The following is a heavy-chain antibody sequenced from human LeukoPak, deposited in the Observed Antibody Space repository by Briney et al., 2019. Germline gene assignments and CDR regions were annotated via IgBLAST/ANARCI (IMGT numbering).Heavy chain of an antibody. Sequence: SETLSLTCSVSGDSTNGYYWNWIRQPPGKGLEWIGYIYYSGSTNYNPSLKSRVTISVDTSKKQFSLKLSSVTAADTAVYYCARVGRGGDWLLDWGQGTLVTVSS. V-gene: IGHV4-59*01. CDR1: GDSTNGYY. J-gene: IGHJ4*02. CDR2: IYYSGST. D-gene: IGHD3-9*01. CDR3: ARVGRGGDWLLD.